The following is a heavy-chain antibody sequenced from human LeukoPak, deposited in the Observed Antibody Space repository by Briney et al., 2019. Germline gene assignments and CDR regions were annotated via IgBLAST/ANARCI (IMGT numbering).Heavy chain of an antibody. CDR2: ISYDGSNK. Sequence: GGSLRLSCAASGFTVSSYAFHWVRQGPGKGLEWVALISYDGSNKYYADSVKGRFTISRDNSKNTLYLQMNSLRVEDTAVYYCARDLVGATVPDWGQGTLVTVSS. J-gene: IGHJ4*02. CDR1: GFTVSSYA. V-gene: IGHV3-30*04. D-gene: IGHD1-26*01. CDR3: ARDLVGATVPD.